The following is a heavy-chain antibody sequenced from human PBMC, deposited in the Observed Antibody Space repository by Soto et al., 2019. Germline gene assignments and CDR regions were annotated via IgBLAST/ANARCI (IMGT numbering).Heavy chain of an antibody. CDR2: IIPIFGTA. D-gene: IGHD1-1*01. CDR3: ARDPDNPAWFDP. Sequence: GASVKVSCKASGGTFSSYSISWVRQAPGQGLEWMGGIIPIFGTANYAQKFQGRVTITADESTSTAYMELSSLRSEDTAVYYCARDPDNPAWFDPWGQGTLVTVCS. V-gene: IGHV1-69*13. CDR1: GGTFSSYS. J-gene: IGHJ5*02.